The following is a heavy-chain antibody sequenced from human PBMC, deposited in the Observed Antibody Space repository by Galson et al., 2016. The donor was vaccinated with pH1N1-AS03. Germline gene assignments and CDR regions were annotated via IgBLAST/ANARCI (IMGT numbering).Heavy chain of an antibody. CDR3: ARSPYYYGSGGIDY. CDR1: GFTFSSYG. D-gene: IGHD3-10*01. CDR2: ISGSVLNT. Sequence: SLRLSCAASGFTFSSYGMHWVRQAPGEGLEWVSGISGSVLNTQYADSAKGRFTISRDNSKNTLYLLMNSLRAEDTAVYYCARSPYYYGSGGIDYWGQGTLVAVSS. V-gene: IGHV3-23*01. J-gene: IGHJ4*02.